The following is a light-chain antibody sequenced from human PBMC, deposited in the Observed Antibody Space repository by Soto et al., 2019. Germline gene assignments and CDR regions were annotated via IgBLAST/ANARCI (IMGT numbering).Light chain of an antibody. Sequence: DIRLTQSPCTQSLSPGERATLSCRAIQSVSSTYLIWYQQKPGQAPRLLIYGASSRATGVPDRFSGGGSGTDFTLTISRLEPEDFAVYYCQHFVNSLTWPFGQGTKVDI. V-gene: IGKV3-20*01. CDR2: GAS. J-gene: IGKJ1*01. CDR3: QHFVNSLTWP. CDR1: QSVSSTY.